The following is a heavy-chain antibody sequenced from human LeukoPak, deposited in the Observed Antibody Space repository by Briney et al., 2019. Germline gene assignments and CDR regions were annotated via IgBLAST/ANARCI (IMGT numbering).Heavy chain of an antibody. V-gene: IGHV3-48*01. CDR3: ARETRVRWTDY. CDR2: ISSSSSTK. Sequence: PGGSLRLSCAGSGFAFSSYNMNWVRQAPGRGLKWVSYISSSSSTKYYADSVKGRFTISRDSAKNSLYLQMNSLRAEDTAVYYCARETRVRWTDYWGQGILVTVSS. CDR1: GFAFSSYN. D-gene: IGHD5-24*01. J-gene: IGHJ4*02.